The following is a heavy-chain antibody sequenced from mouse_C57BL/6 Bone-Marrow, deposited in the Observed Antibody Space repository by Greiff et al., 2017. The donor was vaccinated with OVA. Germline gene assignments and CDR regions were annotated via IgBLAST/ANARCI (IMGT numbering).Heavy chain of an antibody. D-gene: IGHD1-1*01. CDR3: ARGKNYYGSSDCYWYFDV. CDR1: GYTFTSYW. Sequence: VQLQQPGAELVRPGSSVKLSCKASGYTFTSYWMHWVKQRPIQGLEWIGNIDPSDSETHYNQKFKDKATLTVDKSSSTAYMQLSSLTSEDSAVYYCARGKNYYGSSDCYWYFDVWGTGTTVTVSS. J-gene: IGHJ1*03. CDR2: IDPSDSET. V-gene: IGHV1-52*01.